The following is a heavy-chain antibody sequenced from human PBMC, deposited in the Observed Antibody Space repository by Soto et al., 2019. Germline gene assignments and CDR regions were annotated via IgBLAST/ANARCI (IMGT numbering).Heavy chain of an antibody. V-gene: IGHV4-39*01. D-gene: IGHD4-17*01. CDR3: ARHSRLRTVNWFDP. CDR2: IYYSGST. CDR1: GGSISSSSYY. Sequence: QLQLQESGPGLVKPSETLSLTCTVSGGSISSSSYYWGWIRQPPGKGLEWIGSIYYSGSTYYNPSLTSRVTISVDTSKNQFSLKLSSVTAADTAVYYCARHSRLRTVNWFDPWGQGTLVTVSS. J-gene: IGHJ5*02.